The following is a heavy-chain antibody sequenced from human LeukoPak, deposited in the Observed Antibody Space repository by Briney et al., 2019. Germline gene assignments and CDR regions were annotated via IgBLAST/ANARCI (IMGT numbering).Heavy chain of an antibody. CDR1: GGSFSGYY. D-gene: IGHD2-15*01. CDR3: ARGQVVAATVFDY. J-gene: IGHJ4*02. V-gene: IGHV4-34*01. CDR2: INHSGST. Sequence: SETLSLTCAVYGGSFSGYYWSWIRQPPGKGLEWIGEINHSGSTSYNPSLKSRVTISVDTSKNQFSLKLSSVTAADTAVYYCARGQVVAATVFDYWGQGTLVTVSS.